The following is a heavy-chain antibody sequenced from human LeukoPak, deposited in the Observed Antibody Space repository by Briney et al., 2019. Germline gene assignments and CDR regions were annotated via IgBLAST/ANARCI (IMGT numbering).Heavy chain of an antibody. Sequence: GGSLRLSCAASGFTFSSYAMHWVRQAPGKGLEWVAVISYDGSNKYYADSVKGRFTISRDNSKNTLYLQMNSQRAEDTAVYYCARTAITPFDYWGQGTLVTVSS. D-gene: IGHD5-12*01. CDR3: ARTAITPFDY. CDR1: GFTFSSYA. V-gene: IGHV3-30*04. J-gene: IGHJ4*02. CDR2: ISYDGSNK.